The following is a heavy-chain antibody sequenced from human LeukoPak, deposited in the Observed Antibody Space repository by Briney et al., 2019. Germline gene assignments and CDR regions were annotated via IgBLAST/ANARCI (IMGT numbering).Heavy chain of an antibody. CDR3: AREALNYYDSSGYYSNWFDP. J-gene: IGHJ5*02. V-gene: IGHV1-2*02. CDR2: INRNGGGT. CDR1: GYTFTGYY. D-gene: IGHD3-22*01. Sequence: ASVKVSCKASGYTFTGYYMHWVRQAPGQGLEWMGWINRNGGGTNYAQKSQGRVTMTRDTSISTAYMELSRLRSDDTAVYYCAREALNYYDSSGYYSNWFDPWGQGTLVTVSS.